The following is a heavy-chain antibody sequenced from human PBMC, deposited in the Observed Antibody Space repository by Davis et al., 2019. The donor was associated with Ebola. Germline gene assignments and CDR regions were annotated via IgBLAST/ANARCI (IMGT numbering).Heavy chain of an antibody. CDR3: TRSPLDDFDTTFEV. Sequence: SVKVSCKASGYTFTYRYLLWVRQAPGQALEWMGWITPYNGNTNYAQKFQDRVSITRDGSLTVYMELSSLTPEDTAMYYCTRSPLDDFDTTFEVWGQGTMVTVSS. J-gene: IGHJ3*01. CDR2: ITPYNGNT. CDR1: GYTFTYRY. D-gene: IGHD3-22*01. V-gene: IGHV1-45*02.